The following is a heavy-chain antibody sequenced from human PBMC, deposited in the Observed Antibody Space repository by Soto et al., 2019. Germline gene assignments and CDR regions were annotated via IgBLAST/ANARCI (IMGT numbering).Heavy chain of an antibody. J-gene: IGHJ4*02. V-gene: IGHV1-18*01. CDR1: GYAFTSYG. D-gene: IGHD5-18*01. CDR3: ARATAMVMAHSDFEYY. Sequence: ASVKVSCKASGYAFTSYGISWVRQAPGQGIEWMGWISAYNGNTNYAQKLQGRVTMTTDTSTSTAYMELRSLRSDDTAVYYCARATAMVMAHSDFEYYLGQGTLFTVSS. CDR2: ISAYNGNT.